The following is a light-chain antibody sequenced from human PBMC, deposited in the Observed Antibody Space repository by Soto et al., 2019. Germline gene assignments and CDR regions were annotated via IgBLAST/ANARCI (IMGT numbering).Light chain of an antibody. CDR1: QGISTY. CDR2: AAS. J-gene: IGKJ1*01. V-gene: IGKV1-9*01. CDR3: QQLISYPRT. Sequence: DIQLTQSPSFLSASVGDRVTITCRASQGISTYLAWYQQKPGKAPKLLIYAASTLHSGVPSRFSGSGSGTEFTLAISSLQPEDFATYYCQQLISYPRTFGQGTKVEIK.